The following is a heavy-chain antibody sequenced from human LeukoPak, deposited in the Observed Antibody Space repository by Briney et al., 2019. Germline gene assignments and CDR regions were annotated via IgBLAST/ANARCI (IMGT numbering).Heavy chain of an antibody. CDR2: ISGSGGST. CDR3: AKAGRGSSWQFDY. V-gene: IGHV3-23*01. J-gene: IGHJ4*02. CDR1: GFTFSSYA. Sequence: GGSLRLSCAASGFTFSSYAMSWFRQAPGKGLEWVSAISGSGGSTYYADSVKGRFTISRDNSMNTLYLQMNSLRAEDKAVYYCAKAGRGSSWQFDYWGQGTLVTVSS. D-gene: IGHD6-13*01.